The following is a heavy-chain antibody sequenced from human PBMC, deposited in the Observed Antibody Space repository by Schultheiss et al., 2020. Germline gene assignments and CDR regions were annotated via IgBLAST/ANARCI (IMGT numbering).Heavy chain of an antibody. CDR2: ISSSSSYI. J-gene: IGHJ4*02. V-gene: IGHV3-21*01. CDR1: GFTFSSYS. D-gene: IGHD3-3*01. Sequence: GGSLRLSCAASGFTFSSYSMNWVRQAPGKGLEWVSSISSSSSYIYYADSVKGRFTISRDNAKNSLYLQMNSLRAEDTAVYYCARGGGNFFGVVIYYFDYWGQGTLVTVSS. CDR3: ARGGGNFFGVVIYYFDY.